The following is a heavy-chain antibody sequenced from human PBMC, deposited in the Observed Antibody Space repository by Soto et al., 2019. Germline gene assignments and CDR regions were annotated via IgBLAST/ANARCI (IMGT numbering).Heavy chain of an antibody. Sequence: GASVKGSCKASGYTFTSYYMPWGRQAPGQGLEWMGIINPSGGSTSYAQKFQGRVTMTRDTSTSTVYMELSSLRSEDTAVYYCARELNIGYSYGPGIRYWGQATRVTVAS. V-gene: IGHV1-46*01. J-gene: IGHJ4*02. CDR3: ARELNIGYSYGPGIRY. CDR2: INPSGGST. D-gene: IGHD5-18*01. CDR1: GYTFTSYY.